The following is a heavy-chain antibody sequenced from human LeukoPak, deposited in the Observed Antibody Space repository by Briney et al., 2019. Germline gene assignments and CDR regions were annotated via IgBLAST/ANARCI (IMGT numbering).Heavy chain of an antibody. D-gene: IGHD1-1*01. CDR1: GGTFSSYA. V-gene: IGHV1-69*05. Sequence: SVKVSCKASGGTFSSYAISWVRQAPGQGLEWMGGIIPIFGTANYAQKFQGRVTITTDESTSTAYMELSSLRSEDTAVYYCARYGTSLRAFDIWAKGQWSPSLQ. CDR2: IIPIFGTA. J-gene: IGHJ3*02. CDR3: ARYGTSLRAFDI.